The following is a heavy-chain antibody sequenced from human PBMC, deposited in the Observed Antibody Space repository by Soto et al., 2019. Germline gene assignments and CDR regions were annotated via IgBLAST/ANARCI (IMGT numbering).Heavy chain of an antibody. CDR2: IWYDGSSK. CDR1: GFTYSTYG. Sequence: QVQLVESGGGVDQPGRSLRLSCAASGFTYSTYGMHWVRQAPGKGLEWVAVIWYDGSSKYYADSVKGRFTISRDNSKNALYLQLNSLRGEDRAVYYCARDGGWLRLYTWFDPWGQGTLVTVSS. D-gene: IGHD5-12*01. V-gene: IGHV3-33*01. CDR3: ARDGGWLRLYTWFDP. J-gene: IGHJ5*02.